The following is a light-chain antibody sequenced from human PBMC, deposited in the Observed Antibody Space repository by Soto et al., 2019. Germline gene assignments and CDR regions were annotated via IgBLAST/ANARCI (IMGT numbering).Light chain of an antibody. J-gene: IGLJ1*01. CDR1: SSDVGGFNS. CDR3: CSYAGSYSYG. Sequence: QSALTQPRSVSGSPGQSVTISCTGTSSDVGGFNSVSWYQQHPGKAPKLMIYDVNKRPSGVPDRFSGSKSGSTASLTISGLQAEDEADYYCCSYAGSYSYGFATGTKLTVL. CDR2: DVN. V-gene: IGLV2-11*01.